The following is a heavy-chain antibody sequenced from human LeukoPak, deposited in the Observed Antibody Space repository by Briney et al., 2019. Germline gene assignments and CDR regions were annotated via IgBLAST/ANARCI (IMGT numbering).Heavy chain of an antibody. CDR1: GGTFSSHA. J-gene: IGHJ4*02. CDR2: IIPIFGTA. V-gene: IGHV1-69*13. CDR3: VRDGFNNGFDY. D-gene: IGHD5-24*01. Sequence: SVKVSCKASGGTFSSHAIRWVRQAPGQGLEWMGGIIPIFGTANYAQKFQGRVTITADESTSTAYMELSSLRSEDTAVYYCVRDGFNNGFDYWGQGTLVTVSS.